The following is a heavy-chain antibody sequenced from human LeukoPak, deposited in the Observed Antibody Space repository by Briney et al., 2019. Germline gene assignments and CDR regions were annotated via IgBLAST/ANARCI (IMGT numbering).Heavy chain of an antibody. CDR2: IIPIFGTA. V-gene: IGHV1-69*05. Sequence: SVKVSCKASGGTFSSYAISWVRQAPGQGLEWMGRIIPIFGTANYAQKLQGRVTMTTDTSTSTAYMELRSLRSDDTAVYYCARELYYYDSSGYLLWGQGTLVTVSS. J-gene: IGHJ4*02. D-gene: IGHD3-22*01. CDR3: ARELYYYDSSGYLL. CDR1: GGTFSSYA.